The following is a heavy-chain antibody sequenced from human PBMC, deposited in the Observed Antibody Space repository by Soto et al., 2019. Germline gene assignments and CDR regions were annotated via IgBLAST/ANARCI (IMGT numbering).Heavy chain of an antibody. CDR1: GFTFSSYA. D-gene: IGHD3-22*01. J-gene: IGHJ4*02. V-gene: IGHV3-23*01. CDR2: ISGSGGST. Sequence: GGSLRLSCAASGFTFSSYAMSWVRQAPGKGLEWVSAISGSGGSTYYADSVKGRFTISRDNSKNTLYLQMNSLRAEDTAVYYCAKAHYYDSSCYYFFDYWGQGTLVTVSS. CDR3: AKAHYYDSSCYYFFDY.